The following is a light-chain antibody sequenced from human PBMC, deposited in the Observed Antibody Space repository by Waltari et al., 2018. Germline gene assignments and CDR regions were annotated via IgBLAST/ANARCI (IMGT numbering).Light chain of an antibody. CDR1: QGISKF. CDR3: MQGTHWPPWT. J-gene: IGKJ1*01. V-gene: IGKV1-16*01. CDR2: GAS. Sequence: DIQMTQSPSSLAASVGDRVTITCRASQGISKFLAWFRQKPGKAPESLIYGASSLQSGVPSRFSGSGSGTDFTLTISRVEAEDVAIYYCMQGTHWPPWTFGQGTKVEIK.